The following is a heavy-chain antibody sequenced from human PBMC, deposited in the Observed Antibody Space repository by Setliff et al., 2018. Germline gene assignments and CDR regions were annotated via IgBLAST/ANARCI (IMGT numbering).Heavy chain of an antibody. V-gene: IGHV3-23*01. CDR3: ARDFQPQWELSPYFDY. CDR2: ISGSGGST. Sequence: ETLSLTCTVSNGSISSGSYYWSWVRQPAGKGLEWVSAISGSGGSTYYADSVKGRFTISRDNSKNTLYLQMNSLGAEDTAVYYCARDFQPQWELSPYFDYWGQGTLVTVSS. CDR1: NGSISSGSYY. J-gene: IGHJ4*02. D-gene: IGHD1-26*01.